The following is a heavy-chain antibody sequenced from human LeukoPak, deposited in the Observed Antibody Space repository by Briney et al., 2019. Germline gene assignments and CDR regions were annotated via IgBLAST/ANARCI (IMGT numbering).Heavy chain of an antibody. CDR3: VKGRISEDGLDF. Sequence: PGGSLRLSCAASGFKFDDYGMSWVRQTPGKGLDWVSSISSSGNTYYADSVKGRFTISRDNSKNMLYLQMNSLRAEDTAVYYCVKGRISEDGLDFWGQGTLVTVSS. CDR1: GFKFDDYG. D-gene: IGHD6-13*01. CDR2: ISSSGNT. J-gene: IGHJ4*02. V-gene: IGHV3-23*01.